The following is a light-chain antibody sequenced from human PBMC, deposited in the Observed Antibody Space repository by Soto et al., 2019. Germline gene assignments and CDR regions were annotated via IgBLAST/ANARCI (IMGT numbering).Light chain of an antibody. Sequence: EIVLTQSPATLSLSPGERATLSCRASRSVSSNLAWYQQKPGQAPRLFSFDASTRATGIPARFSGSGSGTDFTLTISSLEPEDFAVYYCQQRGDWTFGGGTKVEIK. CDR1: RSVSSN. CDR3: QQRGDWT. V-gene: IGKV3-11*01. J-gene: IGKJ4*01. CDR2: DAS.